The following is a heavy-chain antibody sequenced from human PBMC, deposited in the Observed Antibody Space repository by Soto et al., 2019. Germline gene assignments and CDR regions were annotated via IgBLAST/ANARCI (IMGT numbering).Heavy chain of an antibody. V-gene: IGHV3-23*01. CDR3: VKSPRSGYEAPWDY. CDR2: ISGSGEDI. CDR1: GFPFSRDG. J-gene: IGHJ4*01. D-gene: IGHD5-12*01. Sequence: GSLTLSCAATGFPFSRDGLDWVRQTPGKGLEWVSAISGSGEDIYYADSVKGRFTISRDDSKNTLYLQLNSLRADDTAVYYCVKSPRSGYEAPWDYWGQGTQVTVSS.